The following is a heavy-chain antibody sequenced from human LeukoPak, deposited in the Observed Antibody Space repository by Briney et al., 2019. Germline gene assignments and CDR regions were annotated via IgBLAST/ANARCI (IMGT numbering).Heavy chain of an antibody. CDR1: GFTCSDYW. CDR3: AREHAFDI. Sequence: PGGSLRLSCAASGFTCSDYWMSWVRQAPGKGLEWVAYIQRDGSDKYYVDSVEGRFTISRDNAKNSLYLQMNSLKAEDTAVYYCAREHAFDIWGQGTMVTVSS. J-gene: IGHJ3*02. CDR2: IQRDGSDK. V-gene: IGHV3-7*01.